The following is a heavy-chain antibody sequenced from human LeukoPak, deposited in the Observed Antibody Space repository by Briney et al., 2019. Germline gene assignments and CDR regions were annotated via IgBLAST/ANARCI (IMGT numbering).Heavy chain of an antibody. J-gene: IGHJ4*02. CDR2: ISNDGSNK. Sequence: GRSLRLSCAVSGFTFSNDAIHWVRQAPGKGLEWVAVISNDGSNKYYADSVKDRFTISRDNSKNTLYLQMDSLRPEDTAVYYCARGGANYFDYWGQGTLVTVSS. CDR3: ARGGANYFDY. CDR1: GFTFSNDA. V-gene: IGHV3-30-3*01. D-gene: IGHD1-26*01.